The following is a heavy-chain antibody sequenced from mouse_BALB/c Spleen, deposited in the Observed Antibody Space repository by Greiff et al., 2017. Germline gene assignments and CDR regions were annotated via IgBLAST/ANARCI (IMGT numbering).Heavy chain of an antibody. CDR2: ISSGSSTI. CDR3: ARWVTRGDYAMDY. J-gene: IGHJ4*01. V-gene: IGHV5-17*02. CDR1: GFTFSSFG. Sequence: EVQLQESGGGLVQPGGSRKLSCAASGFTFSSFGMHWVRQAPEKGLEWVAYISSGSSTIYYADTVKGRFTISRDNPKNTLFLQMTSLRSEDTAMYYCARWVTRGDYAMDYWGQGTSVTVSS. D-gene: IGHD2-2*01.